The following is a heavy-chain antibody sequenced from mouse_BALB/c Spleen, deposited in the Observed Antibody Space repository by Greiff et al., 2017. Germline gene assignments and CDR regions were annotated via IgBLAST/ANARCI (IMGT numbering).Heavy chain of an antibody. V-gene: IGHV2-9*02. CDR2: IWDGGST. CDR1: GFSLTSYG. J-gene: IGHJ3*01. CDR3: ARDGYYPLAY. D-gene: IGHD2-3*01. Sequence: VQLQESGPGLVAPSQSLSITCTVSGFSLTSYGVHWVRQPPGKGLEWLGVIWDGGSTNYNSALMSRQSISKDNPKSQVFIKMNSLQTDDTAMYYCARDGYYPLAYWGQGTLVTVSA.